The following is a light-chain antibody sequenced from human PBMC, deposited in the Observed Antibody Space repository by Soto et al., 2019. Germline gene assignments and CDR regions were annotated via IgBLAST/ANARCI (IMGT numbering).Light chain of an antibody. CDR3: QQYNSWPPIT. Sequence: EIVMTQSPATLSVSPGERATLSCRASQSVSGNLAWYQQKPGQAPRLIIYGASTRATGIPARFRGSKSGTEFTLTISSLQSEDVAVYYCQQYNSWPPITFGQGTRLEIK. CDR1: QSVSGN. V-gene: IGKV3D-15*01. J-gene: IGKJ5*01. CDR2: GAS.